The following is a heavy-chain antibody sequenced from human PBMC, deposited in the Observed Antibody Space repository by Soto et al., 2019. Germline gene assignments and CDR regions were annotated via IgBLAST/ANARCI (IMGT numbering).Heavy chain of an antibody. CDR3: ARGSTADDAFDL. CDR1: GGSFSGYY. Sequence: QVQLQQWGAGLLKPSETLSLTCAVYGGSFSGYYWSWIRQPPGKGLEWIGEINHSGSTNYNPSLKSRVTISVDTSKNQFSLKLSSVTAADTAVYYCARGSTADDAFDLWGQGTMVTVSS. V-gene: IGHV4-34*01. D-gene: IGHD2-2*01. J-gene: IGHJ3*01. CDR2: INHSGST.